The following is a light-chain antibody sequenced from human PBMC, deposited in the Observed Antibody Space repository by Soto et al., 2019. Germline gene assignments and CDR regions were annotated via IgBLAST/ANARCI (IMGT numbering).Light chain of an antibody. Sequence: PNNQSSSNQSASRGGRGTNTFRASQSSGNWLAWYQQKPGRAPKLLMYEAASLESGVPSRCSGSGSGTEVTLTISSLLPDDVVTNYCRQYNSYSWTFGQGTKVDIK. CDR2: EAA. CDR3: RQYNSYSWT. J-gene: IGKJ1*01. V-gene: IGKV1-5*03. CDR1: QSSGNW.